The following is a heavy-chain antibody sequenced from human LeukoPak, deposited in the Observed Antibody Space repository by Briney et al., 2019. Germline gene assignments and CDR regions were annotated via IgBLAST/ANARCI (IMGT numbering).Heavy chain of an antibody. Sequence: PSETLSLTCAVYGGSFSGYYWSWIRQPPGKGLEWIGEINHSGSTNYNPSLKSRVTISVDTSKNQFSLKLSSVTAADTAVYYCARGGFRRGQLTRGAFDIWGQGTMVTVSS. V-gene: IGHV4-34*01. CDR3: ARGGFRRGQLTRGAFDI. D-gene: IGHD5-24*01. J-gene: IGHJ3*02. CDR2: INHSGST. CDR1: GGSFSGYY.